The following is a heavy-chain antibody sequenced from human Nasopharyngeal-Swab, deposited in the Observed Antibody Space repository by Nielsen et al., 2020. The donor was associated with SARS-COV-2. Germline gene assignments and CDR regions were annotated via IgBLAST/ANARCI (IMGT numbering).Heavy chain of an antibody. CDR1: GFIFHSFA. CDR3: VRDRDIFGYDSSGYYGADAFDL. J-gene: IGHJ3*01. CDR2: ISFDGTNK. V-gene: IGHV3-30*04. D-gene: IGHD3-22*01. Sequence: LSLTCAASGFIFHSFAMHWVRQSPGKGLEWVAFISFDGTNKYYAGSVRGRFTISRDTSKDTLYLQMNNLRAEDTAVYYCVRDRDIFGYDSSGYYGADAFDLWGQGTMVTVSA.